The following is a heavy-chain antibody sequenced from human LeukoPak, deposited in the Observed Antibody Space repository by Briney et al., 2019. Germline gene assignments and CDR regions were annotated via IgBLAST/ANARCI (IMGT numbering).Heavy chain of an antibody. CDR1: GGSISSYY. CDR2: IYYSGST. J-gene: IGHJ3*02. CDR3: ARGGYYDSSGYFQRHDAFDI. Sequence: SETLSLTCTVSGGSISSYYWSWIRQPPGKGLEWIGYIYYSGSTYYNPSLKSRVTISVDTSKNQFSLKLSSVTAADTAVYYCARGGYYDSSGYFQRHDAFDIWGQGTMVTVSS. D-gene: IGHD3-22*01. V-gene: IGHV4-30-4*01.